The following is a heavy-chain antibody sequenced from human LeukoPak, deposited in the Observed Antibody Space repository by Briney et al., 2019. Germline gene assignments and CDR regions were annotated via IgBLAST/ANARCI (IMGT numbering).Heavy chain of an antibody. Sequence: VASVKVSCKVSGYTLTELSMHWVRQTPGKGLEWMGGFDPEEGETIYAQKFQGRVTMTEDTSTDTAYMELSSLRSEDTAVYYCATVEWNNDYYYGMDVWGQGTTVTVSS. D-gene: IGHD1/OR15-1a*01. J-gene: IGHJ6*02. V-gene: IGHV1-24*01. CDR2: FDPEEGET. CDR3: ATVEWNNDYYYGMDV. CDR1: GYTLTELS.